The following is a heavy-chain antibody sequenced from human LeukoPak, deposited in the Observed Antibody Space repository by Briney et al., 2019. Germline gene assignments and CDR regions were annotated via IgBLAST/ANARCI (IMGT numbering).Heavy chain of an antibody. D-gene: IGHD3-10*01. V-gene: IGHV4-39*01. CDR1: GGSISSSSYY. CDR3: ARHVRASGSGSYAFDI. J-gene: IGHJ3*02. CDR2: VYFRGST. Sequence: PETLSLTCTVSGGSISSSSYYWGWIRQPPGKGLEWIGNVYFRGSTYYNPSLKSRVTISVDTSKNQFSLKLNSVTAADTAVYYCARHVRASGSGSYAFDIWGQGTMVTVSS.